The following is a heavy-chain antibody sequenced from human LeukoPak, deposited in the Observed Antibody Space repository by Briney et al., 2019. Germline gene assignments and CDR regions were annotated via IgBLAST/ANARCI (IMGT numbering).Heavy chain of an antibody. CDR3: ARDATLGYYDSSGYYDY. D-gene: IGHD3-22*01. Sequence: QASETLSLTCTVSGGSISSHYWSWIRQPPGKGLEWIGYIYYSGSTYYNPSLKSRVTISVDTSKNQFSLKLSSVTAADTAVYYCARDATLGYYDSSGYYDYWGQGTLVTVSS. V-gene: IGHV4-59*11. J-gene: IGHJ4*02. CDR2: IYYSGST. CDR1: GGSISSHY.